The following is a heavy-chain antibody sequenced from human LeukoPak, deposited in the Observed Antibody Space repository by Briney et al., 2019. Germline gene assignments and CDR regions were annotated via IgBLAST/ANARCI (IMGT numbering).Heavy chain of an antibody. V-gene: IGHV1-18*01. CDR2: ISAYNGNT. D-gene: IGHD3-22*01. CDR3: AREVYYYDSSGYSIAADYFDY. Sequence: ASVKVSCKASGYTFTSYGISWVRQAPGQGLEWMGWISAYNGNTNYAQKLQGRVTMTTDTSTSTAYMELSSLRSEDTAVYYCAREVYYYDSSGYSIAADYFDYWGQGTLVTVSS. J-gene: IGHJ4*02. CDR1: GYTFTSYG.